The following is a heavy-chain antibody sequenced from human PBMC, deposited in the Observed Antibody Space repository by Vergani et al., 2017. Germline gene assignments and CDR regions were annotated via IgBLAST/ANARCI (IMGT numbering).Heavy chain of an antibody. D-gene: IGHD5-18*01. CDR3: ARDWGYSYGNFDP. J-gene: IGHJ5*02. Sequence: QVPLVQSGAAVKKPGASVKVSCKASGYTFTSYDINWVRQATGQGLEWMGWMNPNSGNTDYAQKFQGRVTLTRNTSISTAYMELSSLRSEDTAVYYCARDWGYSYGNFDPWGQGTLVTVSS. CDR2: MNPNSGNT. V-gene: IGHV1-8*01. CDR1: GYTFTSYD.